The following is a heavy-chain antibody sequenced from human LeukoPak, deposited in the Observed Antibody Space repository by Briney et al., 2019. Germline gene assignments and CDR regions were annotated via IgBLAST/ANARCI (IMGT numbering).Heavy chain of an antibody. CDR3: AREKVRQSGMDV. V-gene: IGHV1-69*13. J-gene: IGHJ6*02. CDR1: GGTFSKYS. D-gene: IGHD2-2*01. CDR2: ITPLFGTA. Sequence: GASVTVSCKASGGTFSKYSISWVRQRPGQGREWMGGITPLFGTANYAQKFQGRVTITADESASTAYMELSRLRSDDTAVHYCAREKVRQSGMDVWGQGTTVTVSS.